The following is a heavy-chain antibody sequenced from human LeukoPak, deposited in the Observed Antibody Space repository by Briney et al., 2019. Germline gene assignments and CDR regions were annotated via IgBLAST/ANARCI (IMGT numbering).Heavy chain of an antibody. CDR3: AKDRCSNGVGCYYYYMDV. D-gene: IGHD2-8*01. J-gene: IGHJ6*03. CDR2: ILFDRSNE. V-gene: IGHV3-30*02. CDR1: GFTFSSYG. Sequence: GGTLRLYCKASGFTFSSYGMHGVRQAPGTRLLFLPSILFDRSNEQYADSVKGRFSISRDSSKNILYLQMNSLRAEDTAVYYCAKDRCSNGVGCYYYYMDVWGKGTTVTISS.